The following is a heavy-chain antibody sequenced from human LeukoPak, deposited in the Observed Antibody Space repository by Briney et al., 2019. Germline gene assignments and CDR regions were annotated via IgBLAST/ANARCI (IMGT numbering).Heavy chain of an antibody. CDR3: ARLEVRFNCSSTSCYTAGRWFDP. D-gene: IGHD2-2*02. CDR2: IYYSGST. V-gene: IGHV4-59*01. Sequence: PSETLSLTCTVSGGSISSYYWSWIRQPPGKGLEWIGYIYYSGSTNYNPSLKSRVTISVDTSKNQFSLKLSSVTAADTAVYYCARLEVRFNCSSTSCYTAGRWFDPWGQGTLVTVSS. J-gene: IGHJ5*02. CDR1: GGSISSYY.